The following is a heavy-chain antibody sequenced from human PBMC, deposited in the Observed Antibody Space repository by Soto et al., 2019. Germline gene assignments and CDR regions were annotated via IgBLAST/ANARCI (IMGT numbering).Heavy chain of an antibody. CDR3: AREEAARTGSDY. Sequence: ASVKVSCKASGYTFTSYAMHWVRQAPGQRLEWMGWINAGNGNTKYSQKFQGRVTITRDTSASTAYMELSSLRSEDTAVYYCAREEAARTGSDYWGQGTLVTVSS. J-gene: IGHJ4*02. CDR1: GYTFTSYA. V-gene: IGHV1-3*01. CDR2: INAGNGNT. D-gene: IGHD6-6*01.